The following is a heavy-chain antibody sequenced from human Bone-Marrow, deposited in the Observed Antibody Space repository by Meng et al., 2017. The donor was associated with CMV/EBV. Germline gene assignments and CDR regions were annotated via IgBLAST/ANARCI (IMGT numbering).Heavy chain of an antibody. CDR3: ARTQDTAMVAYYFDY. J-gene: IGHJ4*02. D-gene: IGHD5-18*01. CDR2: IYTSGST. V-gene: IGHV4-4*07. CDR1: GGSISSYY. Sequence: VQPQESVPGLVKPSETLSLTCTVSGGSISSYYWSWIRQPAGKGLEWIGRIYTSGSTNYNPSLKSRVTMSVDTSKNQFSLKLSSVTAADTAVYYCARTQDTAMVAYYFDYWGQGTLVTVSS.